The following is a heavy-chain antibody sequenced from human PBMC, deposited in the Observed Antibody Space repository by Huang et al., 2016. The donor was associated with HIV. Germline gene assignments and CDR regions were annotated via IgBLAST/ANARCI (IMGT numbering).Heavy chain of an antibody. CDR1: GASISSTNHF. CDR2: IFYSGDT. J-gene: IGHJ4*02. V-gene: IGHV4-39*01. CDR3: SRHAGVNDFTDY. Sequence: QLQLQESGPGLVKPSETLSLTCNVSGASISSTNHFWGWVRQPPGKGLGWLGSIFYSGDTFYNPSLKSRLTMSVDTSTNQVSLKLTSVTAADTAIYYCSRHAGVNDFTDYWGQGAQVAVSS. D-gene: IGHD3-10*01.